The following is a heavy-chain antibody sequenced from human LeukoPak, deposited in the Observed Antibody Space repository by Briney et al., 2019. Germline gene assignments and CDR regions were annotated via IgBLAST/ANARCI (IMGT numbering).Heavy chain of an antibody. J-gene: IGHJ4*02. CDR1: GGSISSGDYY. D-gene: IGHD3-3*01. Sequence: SETLSLTCTVSGGSISSGDYYWSWLRQPPGKGLEWIGYIYYSESTYYNPSLKSRVTISVDTSKNQFSLTLSSVTAADTAVYYCARSPYDFWSGSKFDCWGQGTLVTVSS. CDR2: IYYSEST. CDR3: ARSPYDFWSGSKFDC. V-gene: IGHV4-30-4*01.